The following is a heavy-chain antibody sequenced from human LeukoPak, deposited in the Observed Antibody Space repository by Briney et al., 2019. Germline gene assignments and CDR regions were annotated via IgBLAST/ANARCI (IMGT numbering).Heavy chain of an antibody. V-gene: IGHV3-11*03. Sequence: GGSLRLSCGASGFTFSDHYMNWVRQAPGKGLEWVSYISDIGSKTNYADSVKGRFTISRDNAKNSLYLQMNSVRAEDTAVYYCAAAAGYRFDIWGRGTMVTVSS. CDR3: AAAAGYRFDI. CDR1: GFTFSDHY. CDR2: ISDIGSKT. J-gene: IGHJ3*02. D-gene: IGHD6-13*01.